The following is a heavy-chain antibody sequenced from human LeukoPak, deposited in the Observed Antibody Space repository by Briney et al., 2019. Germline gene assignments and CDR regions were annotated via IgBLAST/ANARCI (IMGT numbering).Heavy chain of an antibody. CDR1: GFTFSSYC. D-gene: IGHD5-24*01. J-gene: IGHJ4*02. Sequence: GGSLRLSCAASGFTFSSYCMSWVRQAPGKGLEWVANIKQDGSEKYYVDSVKGRFTISRDNARNSLYLQMNSLTVDDTAVYYCARDMGWQQFDQWGQGTLVTVSS. CDR3: ARDMGWQQFDQ. CDR2: IKQDGSEK. V-gene: IGHV3-7*01.